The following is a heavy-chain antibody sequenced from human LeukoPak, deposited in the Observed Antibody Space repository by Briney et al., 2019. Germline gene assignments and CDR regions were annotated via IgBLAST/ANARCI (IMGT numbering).Heavy chain of an antibody. Sequence: GGSLRLSCAASGFTFSSYSMNWVRQAPGKGLEWVSYISGSSGTIYYVDSVKGRFTISRDNAKNSLYLQMNSLRAEDTAVYYCARHHNGWYHSDYWGQGTLVTVSS. V-gene: IGHV3-48*01. J-gene: IGHJ4*02. D-gene: IGHD6-19*01. CDR3: ARHHNGWYHSDY. CDR1: GFTFSSYS. CDR2: ISGSSGTI.